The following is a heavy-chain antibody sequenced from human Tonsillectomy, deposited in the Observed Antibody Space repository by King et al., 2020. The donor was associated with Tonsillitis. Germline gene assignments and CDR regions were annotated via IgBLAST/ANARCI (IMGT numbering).Heavy chain of an antibody. Sequence: VQLVESGGGVVQPGRSLRLSCAASGLSFSNYGMHWVRQAPGKGLEWVALIAYDGSYENYADSVKGRFTISRDNSKNTLYLQMNSLRVEDTAVYYCAKDDIGLSDWYFDLWGRGTLVTVSS. V-gene: IGHV3-30*18. CDR2: IAYDGSYE. D-gene: IGHD2-15*01. J-gene: IGHJ2*01. CDR3: AKDDIGLSDWYFDL. CDR1: GLSFSNYG.